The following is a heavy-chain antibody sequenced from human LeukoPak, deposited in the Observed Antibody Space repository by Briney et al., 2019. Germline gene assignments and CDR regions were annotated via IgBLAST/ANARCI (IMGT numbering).Heavy chain of an antibody. Sequence: KASGTLSLTCTVSGDSISSTGCWTWVRQPPGEGLEWIGEVYHSGSTNYNPSLKSRVTISVDKSKNQFSLKLSSVTAADTAVYYCARDIRSDFWSGYWNYYYGMDVWGQGTTVTVSS. J-gene: IGHJ6*02. D-gene: IGHD3-3*01. CDR3: ARDIRSDFWSGYWNYYYGMDV. CDR2: VYHSGST. CDR1: GDSISSTGC. V-gene: IGHV4-4*02.